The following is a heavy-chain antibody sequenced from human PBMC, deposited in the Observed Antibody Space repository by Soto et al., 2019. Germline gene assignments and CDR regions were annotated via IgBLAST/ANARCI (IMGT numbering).Heavy chain of an antibody. Sequence: SETLSLTCTVSGGSISSYYWSWIRQPAGKGLEWIGRIYTSGSTNYNPSLKSRVTMSVDTSKNQFSLKLSSVTAADTAVYYCARVGTMVRGVHMTSYYFDYCGHGTLVTVSS. D-gene: IGHD3-10*01. V-gene: IGHV4-4*07. CDR3: ARVGTMVRGVHMTSYYFDY. CDR2: IYTSGST. J-gene: IGHJ4*01. CDR1: GGSISSYY.